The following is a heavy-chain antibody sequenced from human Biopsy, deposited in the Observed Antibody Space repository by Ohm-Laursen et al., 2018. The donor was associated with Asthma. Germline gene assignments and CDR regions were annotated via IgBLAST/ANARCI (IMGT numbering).Heavy chain of an antibody. CDR1: GFTFSIYD. V-gene: IGHV3-30-3*01. CDR3: LRDTLGYYFDI. J-gene: IGHJ4*02. Sequence: RSLRLSCTASGFTFSIYDIHWVRQAPGKGLEWVAVITFDGSTQHYGDSVKGRFTISGDNSKNMLFLQTNSLRAEDTAVYYCLRDTLGYYFDIWGQGTQVTVSS. CDR2: ITFDGSTQ. D-gene: IGHD6-13*01.